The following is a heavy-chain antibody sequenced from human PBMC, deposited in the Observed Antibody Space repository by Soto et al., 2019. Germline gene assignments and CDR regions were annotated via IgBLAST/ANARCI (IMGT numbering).Heavy chain of an antibody. CDR2: ITTHTGKT. CDR1: GYSFTNYV. V-gene: IGHV1-18*01. J-gene: IGHJ4*02. D-gene: IGHD2-2*01. Sequence: ASVKVSCKASGYSFTNYVINWVRQAPGQGLEWMGGITTHTGKTKVAQKFQGRVTMTTDKSTDTAYMELRSLRSDDTAMYFSARHIHISTPPSFDHWGQGTPVTVSS. CDR3: ARHIHISTPPSFDH.